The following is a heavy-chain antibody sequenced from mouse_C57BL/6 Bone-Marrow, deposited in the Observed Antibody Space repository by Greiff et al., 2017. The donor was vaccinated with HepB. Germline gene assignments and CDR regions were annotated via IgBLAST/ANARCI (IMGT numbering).Heavy chain of an antibody. Sequence: EVKLVESGGGLVQPGGSLKLSCAASGFTFSDYYMYWVRQTPEKRLEWVAYISNGGGSTYYPDTVKGRFTISRDNAKNTLYLQMSRLKSEDTAMYYCARHGYYGSSWFAYWRQGTLVTVSA. D-gene: IGHD1-1*01. CDR2: ISNGGGST. CDR1: GFTFSDYY. CDR3: ARHGYYGSSWFAY. J-gene: IGHJ3*01. V-gene: IGHV5-12*01.